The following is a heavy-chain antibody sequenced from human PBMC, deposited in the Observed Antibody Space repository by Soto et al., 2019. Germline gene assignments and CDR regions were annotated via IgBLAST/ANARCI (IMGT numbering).Heavy chain of an antibody. CDR1: GFIFSGYG. J-gene: IGHJ6*03. Sequence: EVQLLESGGGLVQPGGSLRLSCAASGFIFSGYGMTWVRQAPGKGLEWDSIINAGGSTTHYADSVKGRFTISRDDSKNTLYLQMNSLRGDDTAVYYCAKAAIWGGGRYYYYYMDVWGKGTTVTVSS. D-gene: IGHD2-15*01. V-gene: IGHV3-23*03. CDR3: AKAAIWGGGRYYYYYMDV. CDR2: INAGGSTT.